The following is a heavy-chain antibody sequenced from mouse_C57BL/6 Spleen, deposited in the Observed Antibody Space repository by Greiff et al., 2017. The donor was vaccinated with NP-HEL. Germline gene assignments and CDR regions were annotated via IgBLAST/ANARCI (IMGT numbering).Heavy chain of an antibody. V-gene: IGHV5-6*01. CDR2: ISSGGSYT. CDR1: GFTFSSYG. D-gene: IGHD1-1*01. Sequence: EVQVVESGGDLVKPGGSLKLSCAASGFTFSSYGMSWVRQTPDKRLEWVATISSGGSYTYYPDSVKGRFTISRDNAKNTLYLQMSSLKSEDTAMYYCARLYYGSILAWFAYWGQGTLVTVSA. J-gene: IGHJ3*01. CDR3: ARLYYGSILAWFAY.